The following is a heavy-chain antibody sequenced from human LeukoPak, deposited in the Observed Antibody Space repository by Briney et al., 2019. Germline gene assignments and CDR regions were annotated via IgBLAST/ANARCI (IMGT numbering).Heavy chain of an antibody. V-gene: IGHV4-31*03. D-gene: IGHD4-17*01. CDR1: GGSISSGGYY. Sequence: SETLSLTCTVSGGSISSGGYYWSWIRQHPGKGLEWIGYIYYSGSTYYNPSLKSRVTISVDTSKNQFSLKLSSMTAADTAVYYCARGLTTVTFPDAFDIWGQGTMVTVSS. J-gene: IGHJ3*02. CDR2: IYYSGST. CDR3: ARGLTTVTFPDAFDI.